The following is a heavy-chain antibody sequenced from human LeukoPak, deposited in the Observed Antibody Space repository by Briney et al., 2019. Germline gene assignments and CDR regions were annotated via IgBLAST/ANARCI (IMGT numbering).Heavy chain of an antibody. J-gene: IGHJ4*02. CDR3: ARDQEGFDY. Sequence: ASVKVSCKASGYTFTNNYLHWVRQSPGQGLEWMGMIYPRDGSTSYAQNFQGRVTVTRDTSTTTVHMELRGLRSEDTAVYYCARDQEGFDYWGQGTVVTVSS. CDR2: IYPRDGST. CDR1: GYTFTNNY. V-gene: IGHV1-46*01.